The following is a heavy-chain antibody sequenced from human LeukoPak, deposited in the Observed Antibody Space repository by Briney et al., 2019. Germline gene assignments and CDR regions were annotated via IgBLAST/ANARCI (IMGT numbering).Heavy chain of an antibody. Sequence: GGSLRLSCAASGFTFSSYAMSWVRQAPGKGLEWVSAISGSGGSTYYADSVKGRFTISRDNSKNTLYLQMNSLRAEDTAVYYCAKAIGSYLVSYYLDYWGQGTLVTVSS. V-gene: IGHV3-23*01. CDR3: AKAIGSYLVSYYLDY. CDR1: GFTFSSYA. D-gene: IGHD1-26*01. J-gene: IGHJ4*02. CDR2: ISGSGGST.